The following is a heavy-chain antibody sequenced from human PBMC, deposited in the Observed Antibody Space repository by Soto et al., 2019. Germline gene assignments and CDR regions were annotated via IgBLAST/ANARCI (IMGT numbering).Heavy chain of an antibody. CDR3: AADPYTFWSGNLAYYYYGMDV. J-gene: IGHJ6*01. CDR1: GFTFANSA. Sequence: SVKVSCKASGFTFANSAVQWVRQALGQRLEWIGWIVVGSGNTNFAQKFQERVTITRDMSTGTAFMELSSLRSEDTAVYYCAADPYTFWSGNLAYYYYGMDVWGRGTTVRVSS. V-gene: IGHV1-58*01. D-gene: IGHD3-3*01. CDR2: IVVGSGNT.